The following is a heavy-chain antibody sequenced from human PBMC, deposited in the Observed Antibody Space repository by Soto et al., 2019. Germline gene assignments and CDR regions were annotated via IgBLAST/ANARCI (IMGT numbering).Heavy chain of an antibody. Sequence: QLQLQESGSGLVKPSQTLSLTCAVSGGSISSGGYSWSWIRQPPGKGLEWIGYIYHSGSTYYNPSLKRRVTISVDRSKNQFSLKLSSVTAADTAVYYCARGGYNWNLVYFDYWGQGTLVTVSS. D-gene: IGHD1-20*01. CDR1: GGSISSGGYS. CDR2: IYHSGST. J-gene: IGHJ4*02. CDR3: ARGGYNWNLVYFDY. V-gene: IGHV4-30-2*01.